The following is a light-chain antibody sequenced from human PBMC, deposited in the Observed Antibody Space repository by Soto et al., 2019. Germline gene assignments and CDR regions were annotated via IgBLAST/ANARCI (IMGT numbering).Light chain of an antibody. CDR3: QQLNNYPFT. Sequence: DIQLTQSPSFLSASVGDRVTITCRASQGISSDLAWYQQKPGKAPNLLIYAASTLQSGVPSRFSGSGSGTEFTLTISSLQPDDFATYYCQQLNNYPFTFGPGTKVDIK. CDR1: QGISSD. CDR2: AAS. J-gene: IGKJ3*01. V-gene: IGKV1-9*01.